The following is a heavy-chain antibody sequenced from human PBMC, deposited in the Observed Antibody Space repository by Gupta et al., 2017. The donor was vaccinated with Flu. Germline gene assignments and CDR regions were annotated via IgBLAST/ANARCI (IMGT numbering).Heavy chain of an antibody. D-gene: IGHD3-10*01. J-gene: IGHJ4*02. V-gene: IGHV3-9*01. CDR1: GFPFTAYA. CDR2: IRWRCEKT. CDR3: VRDHCSGGSCYFDF. Sequence: EVHLEDSGGGSERPGRSLCLSCTDSGFPFTAYALPWVRHAPGKGLEWVSGIRWRCEKTDDADYVKGRFALSIYNAKNVRHLQMNSLRPEDTAFYYCVRDHCSGGSCYFDFWGQGIQVTVSS.